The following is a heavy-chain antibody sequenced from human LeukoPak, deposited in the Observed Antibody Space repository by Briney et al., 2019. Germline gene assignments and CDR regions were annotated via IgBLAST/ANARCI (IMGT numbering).Heavy chain of an antibody. Sequence: GASVKVSCKASGYTLTSYYMHWVRQAPGQGLEWMGIINPSGGSTSYAQKFQGRVTMTRDTSTSTVYMELSSLRSEDTAVYYCARDQPPDDYGGNSGVDYWGQGTLVTVSS. D-gene: IGHD4-23*01. V-gene: IGHV1-46*01. CDR1: GYTLTSYY. J-gene: IGHJ4*02. CDR3: ARDQPPDDYGGNSGVDY. CDR2: INPSGGST.